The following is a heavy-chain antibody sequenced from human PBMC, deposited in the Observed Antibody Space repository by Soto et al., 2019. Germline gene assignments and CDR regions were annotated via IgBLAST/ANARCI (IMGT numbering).Heavy chain of an antibody. CDR2: SYYSGTS. CDR1: GGYIGFQGCY. D-gene: IGHD1-20*01. CDR3: TRRYNWNDYYFDP. Sequence: SETQSLTSTVSGGYIGFQGCYLPWIRQTPGKGLEWVGSSYYSGTSYFNPALKGRVTISVDTSTNQFSLRLTSVTAADTAVYYCTRRYNWNDYYFDPWGQGTLVTVSS. J-gene: IGHJ5*02. V-gene: IGHV4-39*01.